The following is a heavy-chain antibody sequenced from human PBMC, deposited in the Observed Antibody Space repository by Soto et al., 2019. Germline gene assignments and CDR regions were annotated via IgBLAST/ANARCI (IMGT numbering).Heavy chain of an antibody. CDR1: GFTFSSYA. CDR2: ISGGGGST. Sequence: GGSLRLSCATSGFTFSSYAMSWVRQAPGKGLERVSGISGGGGSTNYADSVKGRFTISRDNSKNTLYLQMNSLRAEDTAVYYCAKLGLGGWPLYYFDYWGQVTLVTVSS. CDR3: AKLGLGGWPLYYFDY. D-gene: IGHD6-19*01. J-gene: IGHJ4*02. V-gene: IGHV3-23*01.